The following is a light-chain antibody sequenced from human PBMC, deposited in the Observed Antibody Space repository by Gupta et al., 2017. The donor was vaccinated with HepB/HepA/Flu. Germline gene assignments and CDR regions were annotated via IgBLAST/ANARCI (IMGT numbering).Light chain of an antibody. Sequence: SVLTQPPSASGNPGKRVTISCSGSSSNIGSNTVNWYQQLPGTAPKLLIYSNNQRPSGVPDRFSGSKSGTSASLAISGLQSEDEADYYCAAWDDSLNGVVFGGGTKLTVL. CDR1: SSNIGSNT. V-gene: IGLV1-44*01. J-gene: IGLJ2*01. CDR2: SNN. CDR3: AAWDDSLNGVV.